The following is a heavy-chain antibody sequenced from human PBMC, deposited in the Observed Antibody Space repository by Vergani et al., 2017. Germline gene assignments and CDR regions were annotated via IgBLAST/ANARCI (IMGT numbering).Heavy chain of an antibody. CDR2: IIPIFGTA. J-gene: IGHJ5*02. CDR3: AREMALGWKPGTRADGGWFDP. CDR1: GGTFSSYA. Sequence: QVQLVQSGAEVKKPGSSVKVSCKASGGTFSSYAISWVRQAPGQGLEWMGGIIPIFGTANYAQKFQGRVTITADESTSTAYMELSSLRSEDTAVYYCAREMALGWKPGTRADGGWFDPWGQGTLVTVSS. D-gene: IGHD1-1*01. V-gene: IGHV1-69*13.